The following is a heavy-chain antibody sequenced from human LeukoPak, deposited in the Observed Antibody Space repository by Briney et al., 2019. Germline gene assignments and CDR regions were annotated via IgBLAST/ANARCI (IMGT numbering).Heavy chain of an antibody. CDR3: ASPSISSSTYDY. Sequence: PSETLSLTCTVSGGSISSSTYYWGWIRQPPGKGLEWIGSINYSGNTYYNPSLKSRVTISVDTSKNQFSLRLSSVTAADTAVYYCASPSISSSTYDYWGLGTLVTVSS. CDR2: INYSGNT. V-gene: IGHV4-39*01. D-gene: IGHD6-6*01. J-gene: IGHJ4*02. CDR1: GGSISSSTYY.